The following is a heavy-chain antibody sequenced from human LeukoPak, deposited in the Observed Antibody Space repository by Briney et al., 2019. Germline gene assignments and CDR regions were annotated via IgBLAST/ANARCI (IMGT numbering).Heavy chain of an antibody. CDR2: IYPGDSDT. V-gene: IGHV5-51*01. CDR1: GYSFTSYW. D-gene: IGHD6-13*01. Sequence: GESLQISCKGSGYSFTSYWIGWVRQMPGKGLEWMGIIYPGDSDTRYSPSFQGQVTISADKSISTAYLQWSSLKASDTAMYYCAISRGYSSSWYDSSGYFDYWGQGTLVTVSS. CDR3: AISRGYSSSWYDSSGYFDY. J-gene: IGHJ4*02.